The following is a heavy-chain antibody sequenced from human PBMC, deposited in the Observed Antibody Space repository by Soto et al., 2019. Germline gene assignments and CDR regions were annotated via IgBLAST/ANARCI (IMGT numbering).Heavy chain of an antibody. CDR1: GGSISSGWYY. Sequence: TLSLPSTGSGGSISSGWYYWNWIRQHPGKVLGWIGYIYYSGSTYYNPSLKSRVTISIDTSKNQFSLKLSSVTVADTAVYYCARVGYSYGYDDWGQGTLVTVSS. CDR3: ARVGYSYGYDD. J-gene: IGHJ4*02. V-gene: IGHV4-31*03. CDR2: IYYSGST. D-gene: IGHD5-18*01.